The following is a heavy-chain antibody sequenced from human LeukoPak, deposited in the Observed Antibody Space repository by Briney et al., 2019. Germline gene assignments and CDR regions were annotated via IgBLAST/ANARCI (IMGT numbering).Heavy chain of an antibody. D-gene: IGHD1-1*01. V-gene: IGHV4-34*01. CDR1: GGSFSGYY. Sequence: PSETLSLSCAVYGGSFSGYYWSWIRQPPGKGLEWIGEINLSGSTNYNPSLKSRVTISVDTSKNQFSLKLSSVTAADTAVYYCARPNWNGAFDYWGQGTLVTVSS. CDR3: ARPNWNGAFDY. CDR2: INLSGST. J-gene: IGHJ4*02.